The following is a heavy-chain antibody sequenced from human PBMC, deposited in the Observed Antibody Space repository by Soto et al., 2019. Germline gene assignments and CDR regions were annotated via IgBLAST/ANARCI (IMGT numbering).Heavy chain of an antibody. Sequence: QEQLVESGGGLVKPGGSLRLSCAASGFTFTDYYMSWIRQAPGEGLECVSYISSSTGYTNYADSVKGRFTISRDNAKNSLYLQMNSLRAEDTAVYYCARVVYDSIGYVPDYWGQGTLVTVSS. V-gene: IGHV3-11*05. CDR1: GFTFTDYY. CDR3: ARVVYDSIGYVPDY. J-gene: IGHJ4*02. CDR2: ISSSTGYT. D-gene: IGHD3-22*01.